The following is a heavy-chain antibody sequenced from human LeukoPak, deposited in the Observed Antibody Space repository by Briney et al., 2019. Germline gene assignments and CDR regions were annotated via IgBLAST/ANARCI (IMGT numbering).Heavy chain of an antibody. CDR1: GPSFSGYY. CDR2: INHSGST. D-gene: IGHD2-21*01. J-gene: IGHJ5*02. Sequence: SETLSLTCALDGPSFSGYYWSWIRQPPWNGLEWSGEINHSGSTNYNPSLKSRVSISVDTSKQQFSLKMSSVSAADTAVYYCARGIFRAHMRNNWFDPWGQGTLVTVSS. CDR3: ARGIFRAHMRNNWFDP. V-gene: IGHV4-34*01.